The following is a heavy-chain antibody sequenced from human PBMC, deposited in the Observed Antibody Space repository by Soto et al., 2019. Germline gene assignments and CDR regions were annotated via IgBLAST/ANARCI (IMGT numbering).Heavy chain of an antibody. V-gene: IGHV4-4*02. CDR2: MWPSGGT. CDR1: GVSISSSNW. J-gene: IGHJ5*02. CDR3: ARCLHCSNGGRFDP. Sequence: QVHLQESGPGLVTPSGTLSLTCAVSGVSISSSNWWTWVRQAPGKGLEWIGEMWPSGGTTYNPSLHNRVTISVDNSKNHPSLTLTSVTAADTAIYYCARCLHCSNGGRFDPWGQGALVTVSS. D-gene: IGHD2-8*01.